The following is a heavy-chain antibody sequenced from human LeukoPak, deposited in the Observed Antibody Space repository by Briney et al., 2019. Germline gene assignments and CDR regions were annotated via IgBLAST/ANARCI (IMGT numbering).Heavy chain of an antibody. CDR1: GGSISSSGYY. CDR2: IYYSGST. V-gene: IGHV4-39*01. J-gene: IGHJ5*02. Sequence: SETLSLTCTVSGGSISSSGYYWGWIRQPPGKGLEWIASIYYSGSTYYNPSLKSRVTISVDTSKNQLSLKLSSLTTADTAVYYCARHEYSGSYYGLSWFDPWGQGTLVTVSS. CDR3: ARHEYSGSYYGLSWFDP. D-gene: IGHD1-26*01.